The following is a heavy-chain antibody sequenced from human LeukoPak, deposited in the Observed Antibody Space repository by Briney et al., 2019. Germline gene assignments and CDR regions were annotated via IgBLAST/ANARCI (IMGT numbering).Heavy chain of an antibody. D-gene: IGHD2-21*02. CDR3: ARELISGDWTWDI. Sequence: GASVKVSCKASGYTFTSYSLNWVRQAPGQGLERMGTINPSGGTTNYAQKFQGRTTMTRDTSTSTVYMELSSLRSEDTAVYYCARELISGDWTWDIWGQGTMVTVSS. J-gene: IGHJ3*02. CDR2: INPSGGTT. V-gene: IGHV1-46*01. CDR1: GYTFTSYS.